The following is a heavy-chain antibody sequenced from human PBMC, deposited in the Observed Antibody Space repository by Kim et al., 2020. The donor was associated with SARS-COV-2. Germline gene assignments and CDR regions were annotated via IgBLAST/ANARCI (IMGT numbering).Heavy chain of an antibody. CDR2: LNQVGSVK. V-gene: IGHV3-7*01. CDR1: GFRFSETG. CDR3: RKLPLKSNPDY. J-gene: IGHJ4*02. Sequence: GGSLRLSCVASGFRFSETGMNWARQAPGKGLEWVANLNQVGSVKRYVDSVEGGLPVPRDKAKGPLYLKMSSLRDKEQALFNCRKLPLKSNPDYCGQGTRV.